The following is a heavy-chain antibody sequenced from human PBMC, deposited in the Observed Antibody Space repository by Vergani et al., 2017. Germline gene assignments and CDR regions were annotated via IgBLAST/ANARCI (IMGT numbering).Heavy chain of an antibody. CDR1: GFTFSTYA. CDR2: ISSDSGST. Sequence: EVQLLESGGGLVQPGGSLRLSCAASGFTFSTYAMTWVRQAPGKGLEWVSTISSDSGSTYYADSVKGRFTISRDNSKNTLSLQLNSLTAEDTAIYYCAGPQGTSAYYYGGFDYWDQGILVIVS. D-gene: IGHD3-22*01. CDR3: AGPQGTSAYYYGGFDY. V-gene: IGHV3-23*01. J-gene: IGHJ4*02.